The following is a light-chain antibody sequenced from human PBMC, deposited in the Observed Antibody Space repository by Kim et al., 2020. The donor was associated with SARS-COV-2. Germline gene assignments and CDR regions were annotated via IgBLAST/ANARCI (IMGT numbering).Light chain of an antibody. CDR3: NSRDSTGNVV. CDR1: SLRTYY. V-gene: IGLV3-19*01. CDR2: GKN. Sequence: SSELTQDPAVSVALGQTVRITCQGDSLRTYYASWYQQKPGQAPILVIYGKNHRPSGIPDRFSGSSSGNTASLTITGAQAEEEADYYCNSRDSTGNVVFGGGTKLTVL. J-gene: IGLJ2*01.